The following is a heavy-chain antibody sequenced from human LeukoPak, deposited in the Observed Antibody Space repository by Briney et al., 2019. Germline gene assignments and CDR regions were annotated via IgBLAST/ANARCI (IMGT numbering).Heavy chain of an antibody. D-gene: IGHD3-22*01. J-gene: IGHJ2*01. V-gene: IGHV1-2*02. CDR3: ARGPYYYDSRNYWYFDL. CDR1: GGTFTSNG. CDR2: INPNSGGT. Sequence: ASVKVSCKASGGTFTSNGISWVRQAPGQGLEWMGWINPNSGGTNYAQKFQGRVTMTRDTSISTAYTELSRLRSDDTAVYYCARGPYYYDSRNYWYFDLWGRGTLVTVSS.